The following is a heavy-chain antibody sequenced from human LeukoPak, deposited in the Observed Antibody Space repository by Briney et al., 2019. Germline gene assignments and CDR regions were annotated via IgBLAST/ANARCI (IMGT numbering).Heavy chain of an antibody. CDR3: ARAMYTSGWSIDY. Sequence: HPAGSLRLSCAASGFTFSSYWMHWVRQAPGKGLVWVSRINSDGSSTSYADSVKGRFTISRDNAKNTLYLQMNSLRAEDTAVFYCARAMYTSGWSIDYWGQGTLVTVSS. V-gene: IGHV3-74*01. CDR2: INSDGSST. D-gene: IGHD6-19*01. J-gene: IGHJ4*02. CDR1: GFTFSSYW.